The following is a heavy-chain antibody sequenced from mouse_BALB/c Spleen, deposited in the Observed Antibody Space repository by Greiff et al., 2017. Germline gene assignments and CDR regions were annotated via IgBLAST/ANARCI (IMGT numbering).Heavy chain of an antibody. CDR3: ARGELGLDY. CDR2: ISDGGSYT. Sequence: EVKLQESGGGLVKPGGSLKLSCAASGFTFSDYYMYWVRQTPEKRLEWVATISDGGSYTYYPDSVKGRFTISRDNAKNNLYLQMSSLKSEDTAMYYCARGELGLDYWGQGTTLTVSS. V-gene: IGHV5-4*02. J-gene: IGHJ2*01. D-gene: IGHD4-1*01. CDR1: GFTFSDYY.